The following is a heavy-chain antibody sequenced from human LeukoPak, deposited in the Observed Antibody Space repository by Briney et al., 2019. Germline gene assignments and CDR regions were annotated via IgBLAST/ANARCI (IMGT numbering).Heavy chain of an antibody. J-gene: IGHJ6*03. CDR3: ARGGLSYYYMDV. Sequence: SETLSLTCTVSGYSISSGYYWGWIRQPPGKGLEWIGSIYHSGRTFYNPSLKSRVTISVDTSKNQFSLKLSSVTAADTAVYYCARGGLSYYYMDVWGKGTTVTVSS. V-gene: IGHV4-38-2*02. CDR1: GYSISSGYY. CDR2: IYHSGRT.